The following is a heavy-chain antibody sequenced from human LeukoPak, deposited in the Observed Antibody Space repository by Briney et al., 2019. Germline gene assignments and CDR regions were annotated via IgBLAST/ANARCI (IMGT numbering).Heavy chain of an antibody. CDR3: ARGGSLYDASYYYYLDV. CDR2: IDTAGDR. J-gene: IGHJ6*03. V-gene: IGHV3-13*01. D-gene: IGHD2/OR15-2a*01. Sequence: GGSLRLSCATSGFTFRNYDMHCVRQASGKGLEWVSAIDTAGDRSYPVSVKGRFTISRENAKSSLYLQMNNLRAGDTAVYYCARGGSLYDASYYYYLDVWGKGTRVTVSS. CDR1: GFTFRNYD.